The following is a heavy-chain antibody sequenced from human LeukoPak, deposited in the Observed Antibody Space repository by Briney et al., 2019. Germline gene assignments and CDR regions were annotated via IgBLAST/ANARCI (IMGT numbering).Heavy chain of an antibody. CDR2: IYYSGST. J-gene: IGHJ3*02. Sequence: SETLSLTCAVYGGSFSGYYWSWIRQPPGKGLEWIGYIYYSGSTNYNPSLKSRVTISVDTSKNQFSLKLSSVTAADTAVYYCARVLWFGELLADAFDIWGQGTMVTVSS. CDR1: GGSFSGYY. D-gene: IGHD3-10*01. V-gene: IGHV4-59*01. CDR3: ARVLWFGELLADAFDI.